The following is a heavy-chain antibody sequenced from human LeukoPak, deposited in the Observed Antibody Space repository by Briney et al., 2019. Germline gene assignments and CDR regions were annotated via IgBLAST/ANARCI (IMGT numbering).Heavy chain of an antibody. V-gene: IGHV3-23*01. J-gene: IGHJ6*03. CDR3: AKGPSGDYYYYYMDV. CDR2: VSGSGGST. Sequence: GGSLRLSCAASGFTFSSYAMSWVRQAPGKGLEWVSAVSGSGGSTYYADSVKDRFTISRDNSKNTLYLQMNSLRAEDTAVYYCAKGPSGDYYYYYMDVWGKGTTVTVSS. D-gene: IGHD4-17*01. CDR1: GFTFSSYA.